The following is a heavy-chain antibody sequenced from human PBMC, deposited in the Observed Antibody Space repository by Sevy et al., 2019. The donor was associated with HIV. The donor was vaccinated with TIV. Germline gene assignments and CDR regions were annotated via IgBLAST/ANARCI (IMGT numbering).Heavy chain of an antibody. Sequence: GGSLRLSCSVSGFTFRTYAMHWVRQAPGKGLEWVSVISYDGTNKNYAESVKGRFTISRDNSRNTLYLQMNSLGPEDTAVYYCLAYCSPNNCRFAYWGQGTLVTVSS. CDR1: GFTFRTYA. V-gene: IGHV3-30*01. J-gene: IGHJ4*02. CDR3: LAYCSPNNCRFAY. CDR2: ISYDGTNK. D-gene: IGHD2-21*01.